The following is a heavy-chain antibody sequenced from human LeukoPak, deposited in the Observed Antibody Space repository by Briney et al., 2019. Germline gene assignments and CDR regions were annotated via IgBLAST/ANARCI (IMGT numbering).Heavy chain of an antibody. J-gene: IGHJ4*02. CDR2: IYYSGST. Sequence: SETLSLTCTVSGGSISSSSYYWGWIRQPPGKGLEWIGSIYYSGSTYYNPSLKSRVTISVDTSKNQFSLKLSSVTAADTAVYYCARDGWGRISLDYWGQGTLVTVSS. V-gene: IGHV4-39*02. CDR3: ARDGWGRISLDY. D-gene: IGHD1-26*01. CDR1: GGSISSSSYY.